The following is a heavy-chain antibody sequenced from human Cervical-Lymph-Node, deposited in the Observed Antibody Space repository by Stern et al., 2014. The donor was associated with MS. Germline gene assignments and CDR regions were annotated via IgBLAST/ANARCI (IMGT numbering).Heavy chain of an antibody. D-gene: IGHD4-17*01. CDR2: IVVGSGNT. CDR3: AAGRGFPEHGDPIDY. CDR1: GFTLSKSA. V-gene: IGHV1-58*01. J-gene: IGHJ4*02. Sequence: QLVQSGPEVKKPGTSLKVSCKASGFTLSKSAVQWVRQSRGQGLEWIGWIVVGSGNTNYAQKLRERVTFTRDMSTNTAYMSLSSLISEDTAVYYCAAGRGFPEHGDPIDYWGRGTLVTVSS.